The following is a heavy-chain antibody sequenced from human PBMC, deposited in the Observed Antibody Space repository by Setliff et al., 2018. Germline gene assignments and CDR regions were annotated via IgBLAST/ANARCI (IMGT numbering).Heavy chain of an antibody. CDR1: GDSINENH. D-gene: IGHD3-22*01. CDR3: ARGDYYDSSAYSPDTFDI. CDR2: IDYTGNT. V-gene: IGHV4-59*12. J-gene: IGHJ3*02. Sequence: SETLSLTCNVSGDSINENHWTWIRQPPGKGLEWIGSIDYTGNTWHNPSLKSRVTISVDTSKNQFSLKLSSVTAADTAVYYCARGDYYDSSAYSPDTFDIWGQGTMVTVSS.